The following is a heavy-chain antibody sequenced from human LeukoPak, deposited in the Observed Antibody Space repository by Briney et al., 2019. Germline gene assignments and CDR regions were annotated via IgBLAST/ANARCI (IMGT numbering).Heavy chain of an antibody. CDR2: ISGSGGST. J-gene: IGHJ4*02. CDR3: ARDGYYYGSGSYLAPYYFDY. Sequence: PGGSLRLSCAASGFTFSSYAMGWVRQAPGKGLEWVSLISGSGGSTYYADSVKGRFTVSRDNSKNTEYLQMNSLRAEDTAIYYCARDGYYYGSGSYLAPYYFDYWGQGTLVTVSS. CDR1: GFTFSSYA. D-gene: IGHD3-10*01. V-gene: IGHV3-23*01.